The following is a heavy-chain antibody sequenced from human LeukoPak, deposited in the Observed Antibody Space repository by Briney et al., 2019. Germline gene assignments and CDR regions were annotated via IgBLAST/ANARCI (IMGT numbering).Heavy chain of an antibody. J-gene: IGHJ2*01. CDR3: ARAGIVGATSHWYFDL. D-gene: IGHD1-26*01. CDR1: GGTFSSYA. Sequence: ASVKVSCKPSGGTFSSYAISWVRQAPGQRLEWMGGIIPIFGTANYAQKFQGRVTITTDESTSTAYMELSSLRSEDTAVYYCARAGIVGATSHWYFDLWGRGTLVTVSS. V-gene: IGHV1-69*05. CDR2: IIPIFGTA.